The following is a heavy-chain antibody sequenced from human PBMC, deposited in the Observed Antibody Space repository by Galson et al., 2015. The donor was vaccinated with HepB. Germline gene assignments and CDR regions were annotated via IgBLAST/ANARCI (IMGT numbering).Heavy chain of an antibody. D-gene: IGHD1-7*01. CDR1: GFTFSSYA. CDR2: IIPIFGTA. J-gene: IGHJ6*03. V-gene: IGHV1-69*05. Sequence: SLKLSCEASGFTFSSYAMSWVRQAPGQGLEWIGGIIPIFGTAYYAHTLQGRFTITTDESTSTAYMQLSSLRSEDTAVYYCAKVGRCRELGYDMDVWGKGTTVTVSS. CDR3: AKVGRCRELGYDMDV.